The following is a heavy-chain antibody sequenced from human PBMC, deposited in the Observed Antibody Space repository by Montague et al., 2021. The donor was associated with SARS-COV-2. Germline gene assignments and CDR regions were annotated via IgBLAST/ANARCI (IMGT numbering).Heavy chain of an antibody. CDR2: IHYSGTT. J-gene: IGHJ4*02. D-gene: IGHD6-19*01. CDR1: GGSVSSATGY. V-gene: IGHV4-61*01. CDR3: VREFGYCSGGACPGNFDS. Sequence: SETLSLTCTVSGGSVSSATGYWSWIRQPPGKGLEWIGYIHYSGTTSYKSSLKSRVSLSLDTSKNQLSLNLTAVTAADTAVYHCVREFGYCSGGACPGNFDSWGQGTLVTVSS.